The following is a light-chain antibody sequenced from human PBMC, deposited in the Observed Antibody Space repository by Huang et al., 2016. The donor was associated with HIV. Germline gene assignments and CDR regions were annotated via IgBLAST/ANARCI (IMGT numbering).Light chain of an antibody. CDR3: MQALQTTIT. V-gene: IGKV2-28*01. CDR1: QSLLHSNGYNY. J-gene: IGKJ5*01. Sequence: DIVMTQSPLSLPVTPGEPASISCRSSQSLLHSNGYNYLDWYLQKPWQSPQLLIYLGSNRASGVPDRVSGSGSGTEFTLKISRVEAEDVGVYYCMQALQTTITFGQGTRLEIK. CDR2: LGS.